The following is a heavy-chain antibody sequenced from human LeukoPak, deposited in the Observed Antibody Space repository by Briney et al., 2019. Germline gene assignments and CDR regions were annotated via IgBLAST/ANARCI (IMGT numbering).Heavy chain of an antibody. J-gene: IGHJ6*02. CDR3: ARDLTTVAGLPYYYYYGMDV. Sequence: SETLSLTCTVSGGSISSYYWSWIRQPAGKGLEWIGRIYTSGSTNYNPSLKSRVTMSVDTSKNQFSLKLSSVTAADTAVYYCARDLTTVAGLPYYYYYGMDVWGQGTTVTVSS. D-gene: IGHD4-23*01. CDR1: GGSISSYY. V-gene: IGHV4-4*07. CDR2: IYTSGST.